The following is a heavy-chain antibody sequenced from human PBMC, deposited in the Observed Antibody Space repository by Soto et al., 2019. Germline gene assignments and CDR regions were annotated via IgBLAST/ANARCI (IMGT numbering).Heavy chain of an antibody. J-gene: IGHJ2*01. Sequence: QVQLVQSGAEVKKPGSSVKVSCKASGGTFSSYAISWVRQAPGQGLEWMGGIIPIFGTANYAQKFQGRVTITADESTSTAYMELSSLRSEDTAVYYCARVLSGSYVPKYWYFDLWGRGTMVTVSS. V-gene: IGHV1-69*01. D-gene: IGHD1-26*01. CDR3: ARVLSGSYVPKYWYFDL. CDR2: IIPIFGTA. CDR1: GGTFSSYA.